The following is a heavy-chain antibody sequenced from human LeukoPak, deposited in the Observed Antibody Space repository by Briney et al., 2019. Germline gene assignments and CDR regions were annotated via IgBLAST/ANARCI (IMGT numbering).Heavy chain of an antibody. V-gene: IGHV4-61*01. CDR2: IYYSGST. Sequence: PSETLSLTCTVSGGPVSSGSYYWSWIRQPPGKGLEWIGYIYYSGSTNYNPSLKSRVTISVDTSKNQFSLKLSSVTAADAAVYYCARAIMAAAGNMDYFDYWGQGTLVTVSS. CDR3: ARAIMAAAGNMDYFDY. D-gene: IGHD6-13*01. CDR1: GGPVSSGSYY. J-gene: IGHJ4*02.